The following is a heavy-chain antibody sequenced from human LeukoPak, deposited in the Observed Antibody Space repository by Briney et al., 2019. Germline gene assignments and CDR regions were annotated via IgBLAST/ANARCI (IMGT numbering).Heavy chain of an antibody. D-gene: IGHD6-13*01. Sequence: PGGSLRLSCAASRFTFSDYYMSWIRQAPGKGLEWVSYISSSGSTIYYADSVKGRFTISRDNAKNSLYLQMNSLRADDTAVYYCATSVAGLRYFDYWGQGTLVTVS. CDR2: ISSSGSTI. CDR1: RFTFSDYY. V-gene: IGHV3-11*01. CDR3: ATSVAGLRYFDY. J-gene: IGHJ4*02.